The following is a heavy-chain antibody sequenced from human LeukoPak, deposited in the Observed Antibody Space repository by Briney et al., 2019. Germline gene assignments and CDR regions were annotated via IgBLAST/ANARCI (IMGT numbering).Heavy chain of an antibody. CDR1: GGSVSSGSFY. D-gene: IGHD2-8*01. Sequence: SETLSLTCTVSGGSVSSGSFYWSWIRQPPGKGLEWIGYIYYSGSSNYNPSLKSRVTISIDTSKNQFSLKLSSVTAADTAVYYCASLSNGAENWFDPWGQGTLVTVSS. V-gene: IGHV4-61*01. CDR2: IYYSGSS. J-gene: IGHJ5*02. CDR3: ASLSNGAENWFDP.